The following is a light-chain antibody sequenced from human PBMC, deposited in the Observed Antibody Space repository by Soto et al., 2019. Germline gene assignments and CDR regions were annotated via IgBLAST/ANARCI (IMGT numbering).Light chain of an antibody. CDR1: QSISPW. J-gene: IGKJ2*01. V-gene: IGKV1-5*03. Sequence: DIQMTQSPSTLSASVGDRVTITCRASQSISPWLAWYQQKPVKAPKILIYKASSLESGFPSRFSGSDSGTEFTLTISSLQPDEFATYYCQHYKTYSRTFGQGTKLEIK. CDR3: QHYKTYSRT. CDR2: KAS.